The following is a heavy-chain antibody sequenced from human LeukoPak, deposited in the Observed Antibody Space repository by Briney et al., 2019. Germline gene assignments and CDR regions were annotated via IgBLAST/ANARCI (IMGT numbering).Heavy chain of an antibody. V-gene: IGHV3-23*01. CDR3: AKGPYDSSGYYYSEYFQH. D-gene: IGHD3-22*01. Sequence: GGSLRLSCAASGFTFSSYAMSWVRQAPGKGLEWVSVISGSGGSTYYVESVKGRFTISGDNSKNTLYLQMNSLRAEDTAVYYCAKGPYDSSGYYYSEYFQHWGQGTLVTVSS. J-gene: IGHJ1*01. CDR2: ISGSGGST. CDR1: GFTFSSYA.